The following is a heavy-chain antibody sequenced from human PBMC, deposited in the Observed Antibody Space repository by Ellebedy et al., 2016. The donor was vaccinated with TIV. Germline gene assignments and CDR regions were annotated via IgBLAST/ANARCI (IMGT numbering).Heavy chain of an antibody. CDR1: GFTFSGSA. J-gene: IGHJ4*02. D-gene: IGHD1-7*01. CDR2: IRSKANSYAT. V-gene: IGHV3-73*01. CDR3: TTRGTTDDY. Sequence: GESLKISXAASGFTFSGSAMHWVRQASGKGLEWVGRIRSKANSYATAYAASVKGRLTISRDDSKNTAYLQMNSLKTEDTAVYYCTTRGTTDDYWGQGTLVTVSS.